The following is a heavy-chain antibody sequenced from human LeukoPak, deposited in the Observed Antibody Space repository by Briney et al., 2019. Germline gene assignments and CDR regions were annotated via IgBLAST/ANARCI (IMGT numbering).Heavy chain of an antibody. CDR3: ARMGILEWFYYYGMDV. J-gene: IGHJ6*02. CDR2: ISSSSSYI. Sequence: GGSLRLSCAASEFTFSSYSMKWVRQAPGKGPEWVSSISSSSSYIYYADSVKGRFTISRDNAKNTLYLQMNSLRAEDTAVYYCARMGILEWFYYYGMDVWGQGTTVTVSS. CDR1: EFTFSSYS. D-gene: IGHD3-3*01. V-gene: IGHV3-21*01.